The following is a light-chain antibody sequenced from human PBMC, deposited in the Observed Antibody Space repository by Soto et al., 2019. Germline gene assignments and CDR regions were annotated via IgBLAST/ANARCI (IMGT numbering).Light chain of an antibody. V-gene: IGLV2-14*01. CDR2: EVI. J-gene: IGLJ1*01. CDR3: ASYSTTSTHYV. Sequence: QSVMSHPASVSWSPGHSITISCTGTSSDIGGYNYVSWYQQHPGKAPKLMVYEVINRPSGVSHRFSGARSGNTASLTISGLQAEDDAVYYCASYSTTSTHYVFGTGTKVTVL. CDR1: SSDIGGYNY.